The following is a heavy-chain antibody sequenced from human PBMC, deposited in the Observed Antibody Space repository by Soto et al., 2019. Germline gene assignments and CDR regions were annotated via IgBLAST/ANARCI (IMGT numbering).Heavy chain of an antibody. CDR2: INPSVGST. J-gene: IGHJ4*02. V-gene: IGHV1-46*03. CDR1: GYTFTSYY. CDR3: ARDAEVSGIDY. D-gene: IGHD5-12*01. Sequence: ASVKVSCKASGYTFTSYYMHWVRQSPGQGLEWMGIINPSVGSTSYAQKFQGRVTMTRDTSTSTVYMELSSLRSEDTAVYYCARDAEVSGIDYWGQGTLVTVSS.